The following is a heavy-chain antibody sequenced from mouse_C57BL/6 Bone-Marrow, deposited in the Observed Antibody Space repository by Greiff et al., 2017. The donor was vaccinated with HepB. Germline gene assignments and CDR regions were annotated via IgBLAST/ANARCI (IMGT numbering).Heavy chain of an antibody. Sequence: EVHLVESGGDLVKPGGSLKLSCAASGFTFSSYGMSWVRQTPDKRLEWVATISSGGSYTYYPDSVKGRFTISRDNAKNTLYLQMSSLKSEDTAMYYCARHTYLYYYGTDWGQGTTLTVSS. J-gene: IGHJ2*01. CDR3: ARHTYLYYYGTD. V-gene: IGHV5-6*01. CDR2: ISSGGSYT. D-gene: IGHD1-1*01. CDR1: GFTFSSYG.